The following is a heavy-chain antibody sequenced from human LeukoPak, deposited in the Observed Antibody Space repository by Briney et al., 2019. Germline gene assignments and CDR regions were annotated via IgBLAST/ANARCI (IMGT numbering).Heavy chain of an antibody. D-gene: IGHD7-27*01. J-gene: IGHJ4*02. V-gene: IGHV3-23*01. Sequence: GGPLRLSCAASGFTFSSYAMSWVRQAPGKGLEWVSGVSGSSGSTYYADSVKGRFTISRDNSKSTLYLQMNSLRAEDTAVYYCARGHWGLDYWGRGTLVTVSS. CDR3: ARGHWGLDY. CDR1: GFTFSSYA. CDR2: VSGSSGST.